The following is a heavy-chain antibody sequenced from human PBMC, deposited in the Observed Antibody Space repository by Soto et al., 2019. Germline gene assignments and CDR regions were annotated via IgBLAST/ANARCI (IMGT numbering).Heavy chain of an antibody. D-gene: IGHD5-12*01. Sequence: GVSLRLSCATSGFTFSRCDMNWVRQAPGKGLEWVSFISSSASYMYYADSVKGRFTISRDNSKKSLYLQMNSLRADDTAVYYCARECVDTVTSITIPFDYWGQGALVTVSS. CDR3: ARECVDTVTSITIPFDY. J-gene: IGHJ4*02. V-gene: IGHV3-21*01. CDR1: GFTFSRCD. CDR2: ISSSASYM.